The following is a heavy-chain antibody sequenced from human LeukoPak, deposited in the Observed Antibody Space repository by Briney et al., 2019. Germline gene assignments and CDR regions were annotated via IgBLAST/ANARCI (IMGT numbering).Heavy chain of an antibody. V-gene: IGHV3-11*04. J-gene: IGHJ5*02. CDR3: ARTDYYGSGSYTFDP. CDR1: GFIFSDYY. Sequence: TGGSLRLSCAASGFIFSDYYMSWIRQAPGKGLEWLSYISSSGSTIYYADSVKGRFTISRDNAKNSLYLQMNSLRAEDTAVYYCARTDYYGSGSYTFDPWGQGTLVTVSS. CDR2: ISSSGSTI. D-gene: IGHD3-10*01.